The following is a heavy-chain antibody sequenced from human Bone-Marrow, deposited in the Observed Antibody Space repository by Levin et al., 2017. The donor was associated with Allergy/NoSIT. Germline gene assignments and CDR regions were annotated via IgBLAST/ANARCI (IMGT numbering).Heavy chain of an antibody. CDR2: IKPDGSEK. CDR1: GFSFKDHW. V-gene: IGHV3-7*01. J-gene: IGHJ3*01. Sequence: GESLKISCAASGFSFKDHWLTWVRQAPGKGLEWVANIKPDGSEKYYADSVTGRFNISRDNAQNSFYLQMKYLSAEDTAVYYCASPHTSDWVFDSWGPGTMVTVSS. CDR3: ASPHTSDWVFDS. D-gene: IGHD6-19*01.